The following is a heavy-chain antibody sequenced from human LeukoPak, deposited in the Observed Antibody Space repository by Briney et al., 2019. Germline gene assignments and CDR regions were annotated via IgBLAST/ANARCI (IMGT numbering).Heavy chain of an antibody. CDR3: ARGGSAGDFDY. CDR2: ISSNGGST. V-gene: IGHV3-64*01. D-gene: IGHD7-27*01. Sequence: GGSLRLSCAASGFTFSSYAMHWVRQAPGKGLEYVSAISSNGGSTYYANSVKGRFTISRDNSKNTLYLQMGSLRAEDMAVYYCARGGSAGDFDYRGQGTLVTVSS. J-gene: IGHJ4*02. CDR1: GFTFSSYA.